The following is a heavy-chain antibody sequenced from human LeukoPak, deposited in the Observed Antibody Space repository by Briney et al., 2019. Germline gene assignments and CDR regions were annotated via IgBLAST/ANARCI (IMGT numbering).Heavy chain of an antibody. CDR2: IYSGGRT. Sequence: PGGSLRLSCVASGFIVSSNYMSWVRQAPGKGLGWVSVIYSGGRTYYADSVKGRFTISRDNSKSTLYLQMNSLRAEDTAVYYCARGDVYFDYWGQGTLVTVSS. D-gene: IGHD2-21*02. CDR1: GFIVSSNY. V-gene: IGHV3-53*01. CDR3: ARGDVYFDY. J-gene: IGHJ4*02.